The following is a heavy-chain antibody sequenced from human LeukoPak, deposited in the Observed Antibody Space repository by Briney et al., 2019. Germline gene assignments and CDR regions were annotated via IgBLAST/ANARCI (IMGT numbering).Heavy chain of an antibody. CDR3: ARSFTEWELHTRNWFDP. V-gene: IGHV5-51*01. Sequence: GESLKISCKGSGYSFTSYWIGWVRQMPGKGLEWMGIIYSGDSDTRYSPSFQGQVTISADKSISTAYLQWSSLKASDTAMYYCARSFTEWELHTRNWFDPWGQGTPVTVSS. J-gene: IGHJ5*02. CDR2: IYSGDSDT. CDR1: GYSFTSYW. D-gene: IGHD1-26*01.